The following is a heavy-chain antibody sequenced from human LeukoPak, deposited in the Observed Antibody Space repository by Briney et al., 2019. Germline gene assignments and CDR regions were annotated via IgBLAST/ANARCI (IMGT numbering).Heavy chain of an antibody. V-gene: IGHV3-30*04. Sequence: GGSLRLSCAASGSTFSSYAMHWVRQAPGKGLEWVAVISYDGSNKYYADSVKGRFTISRDNSKNTLYLQMNSLRAEDTAVYYCARDHYSYGYYYGMDVWGKGTTVTVSS. D-gene: IGHD5-18*01. CDR2: ISYDGSNK. CDR3: ARDHYSYGYYYGMDV. CDR1: GSTFSSYA. J-gene: IGHJ6*04.